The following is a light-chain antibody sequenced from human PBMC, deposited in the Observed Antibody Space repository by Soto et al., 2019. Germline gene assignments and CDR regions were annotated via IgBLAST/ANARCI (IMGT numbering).Light chain of an antibody. CDR1: SSNIGSNY. CDR2: RNN. CDR3: AAWDDSLSGPV. V-gene: IGLV1-47*01. J-gene: IGLJ2*01. Sequence: QSVLTQPPSASGTPGQRVTISCSGSSSNIGSNYVYWYQQLPGTASKLLIYRNNQRPSEVPARFSGSKSGTSASLAISGLRSEDEADYYCAAWDDSLSGPVFGGGTKLTFL.